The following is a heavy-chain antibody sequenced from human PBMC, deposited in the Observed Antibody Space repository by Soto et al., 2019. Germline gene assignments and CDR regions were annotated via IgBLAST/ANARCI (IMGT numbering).Heavy chain of an antibody. J-gene: IGHJ4*02. CDR3: ARDDRYSGSYFRLVDY. D-gene: IGHD1-26*01. CDR1: GFTLSSYG. CDR2: IWYDGSNK. Sequence: PGGSLRLSCAASGFTLSSYGMHWVRQAPGKGLEWVAVIWYDGSNKYYADSVKGRFTISRDNSKNTLYLQMNSLRAEDTAVYYCARDDRYSGSYFRLVDYWGQGTLVTVSS. V-gene: IGHV3-33*01.